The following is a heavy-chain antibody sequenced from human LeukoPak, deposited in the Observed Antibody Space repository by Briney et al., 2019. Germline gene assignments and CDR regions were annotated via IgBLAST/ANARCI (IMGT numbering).Heavy chain of an antibody. D-gene: IGHD4-23*01. J-gene: IGHJ4*02. CDR2: IKQDGSEK. CDR3: ARMSAGGNLLFDY. V-gene: IGHV3-7*01. CDR1: GFTFSSYW. Sequence: GGSLRLSCAASGFTFSSYWMSWVRQAPGKGLEWVANIKQDGSEKYYVDSVKGRFTISRDNAKNSLYLQMNSLRAEDTAVYYCARMSAGGNLLFDYWGQGTLVTVSS.